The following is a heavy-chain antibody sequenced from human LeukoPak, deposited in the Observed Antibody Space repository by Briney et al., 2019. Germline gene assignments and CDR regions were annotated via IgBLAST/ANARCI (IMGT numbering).Heavy chain of an antibody. J-gene: IGHJ4*02. CDR1: GFTFSDYN. CDR2: ISRSGSTK. V-gene: IGHV3-11*01. D-gene: IGHD3-9*01. CDR3: ARPSTSFDWLYY. Sequence: GGSLRLSCAASGFTFSDYNMRWICQAPGKGLEWVPSISRSGSTKYYADSVRGRFTISRDNAKNSLFLQMNSLRAEDTAVYYCARPSTSFDWLYYWGQGTLVTVSS.